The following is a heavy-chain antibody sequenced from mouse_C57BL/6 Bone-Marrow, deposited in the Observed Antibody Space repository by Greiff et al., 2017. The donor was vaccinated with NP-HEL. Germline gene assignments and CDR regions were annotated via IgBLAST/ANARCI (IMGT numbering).Heavy chain of an antibody. Sequence: EVQGVESGGDLVKPGGSLKLSCAASGFTFSSYGMSWVRQTPDKRLEWVATISSGGSYTYYPDSVKGRFTISRDNAKNTLYLQMSSLKSEDTAMYYCARHGYYGSGRAMDYWGQGTSVTVSS. J-gene: IGHJ4*01. CDR1: GFTFSSYG. V-gene: IGHV5-6*01. CDR3: ARHGYYGSGRAMDY. CDR2: ISSGGSYT. D-gene: IGHD1-1*01.